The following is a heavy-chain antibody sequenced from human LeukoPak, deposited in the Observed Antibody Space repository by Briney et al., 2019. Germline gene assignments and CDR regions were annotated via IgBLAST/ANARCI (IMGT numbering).Heavy chain of an antibody. V-gene: IGHV3-48*03. D-gene: IGHD3-10*01. CDR2: ISYNGGTV. CDR1: GFSFSIYE. CDR3: AKHHMSS. Sequence: PGGSLRLSCAVSGFSFSIYEMNWVRQAPGKGLEWVSLISYNGGTVNYADSVKGRFIISRDNAKNPLFLQMSSLRVEDTAIYYCAKHHMSSWGQGTLVTVSS. J-gene: IGHJ5*02.